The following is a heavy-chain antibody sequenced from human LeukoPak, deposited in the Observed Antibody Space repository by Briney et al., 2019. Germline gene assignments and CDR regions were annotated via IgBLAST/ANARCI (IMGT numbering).Heavy chain of an antibody. J-gene: IGHJ4*02. D-gene: IGHD2-2*01. CDR2: INPNSGGT. V-gene: IGHV1-2*02. Sequence: ASVKVSCKASGYTFTGYYMHWVRQAPGQGLGWMGWINPNSGGTNYAQKFQGRVTMTRDTSISTAYMELSRLRSDDTAVYYCARDQYIVVVPAAQPVDYWGQGTLVTVSS. CDR3: ARDQYIVVVPAAQPVDY. CDR1: GYTFTGYY.